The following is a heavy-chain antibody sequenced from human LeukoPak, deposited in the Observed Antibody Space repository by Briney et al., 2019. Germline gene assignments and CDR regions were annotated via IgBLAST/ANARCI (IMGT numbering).Heavy chain of an antibody. CDR1: GFTFNSYG. V-gene: IGHV3-23*01. CDR3: AKNSYDFWSAIDY. Sequence: GGSLRLSCTASGFTFNSYGMSWVRQAPGKGLAWVSTISVSGGTTYYADSVKGRFTISRDNSENTLYLQMNSLRAEDTAVYYCAKNSYDFWSAIDYWGLGTLVTVSS. CDR2: ISVSGGTT. J-gene: IGHJ4*02. D-gene: IGHD3-3*01.